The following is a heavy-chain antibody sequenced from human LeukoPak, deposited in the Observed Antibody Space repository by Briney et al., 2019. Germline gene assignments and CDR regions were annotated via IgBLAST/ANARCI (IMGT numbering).Heavy chain of an antibody. J-gene: IGHJ4*02. Sequence: PSETLSLTCAVYGGSFSGYYWSWLRQPPGKGLEWIGEINHSGSTNYNPSLKSRVTISVDTSKNQFSLKLSSVTAADTAVYYCARGSPKVVVVAATTFDYWGQGTLVTVSS. D-gene: IGHD2-15*01. V-gene: IGHV4-34*01. CDR2: INHSGST. CDR3: ARGSPKVVVVAATTFDY. CDR1: GGSFSGYY.